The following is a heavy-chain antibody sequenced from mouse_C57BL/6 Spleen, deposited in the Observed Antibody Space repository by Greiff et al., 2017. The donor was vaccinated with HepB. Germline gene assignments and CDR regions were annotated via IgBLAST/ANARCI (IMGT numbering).Heavy chain of an antibody. V-gene: IGHV1-7*01. D-gene: IGHD1-1*01. CDR1: GYTFTSYW. CDR2: INPSSGYT. CDR3: AIYYGSSYGYYAMDY. Sequence: QVQLKQSGAELAKPGASVKLSCKASGYTFTSYWMHWVKQRPGQGLEWIGYINPSSGYTKYNQKFKDKATLTADKSSSTAYMQLSSLTSEDSAVYYCAIYYGSSYGYYAMDYWGQGTSVTVSS. J-gene: IGHJ4*01.